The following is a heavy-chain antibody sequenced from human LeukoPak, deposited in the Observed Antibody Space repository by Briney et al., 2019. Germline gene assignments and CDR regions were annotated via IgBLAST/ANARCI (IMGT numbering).Heavy chain of an antibody. CDR3: ARVSVPAAIIEAFDI. CDR2: ISAYNGNT. CDR1: GYTFTSYG. D-gene: IGHD2-2*02. Sequence: ASVKVSCKASGYTFTSYGISWVRQAPGQGLEWMGWISAYNGNTNYAQKFQGRVTMTRNASISTAYMELSSLRSEDTAVYYCARVSVPAAIIEAFDIWGQGTMVTVSS. J-gene: IGHJ3*02. V-gene: IGHV1-18*01.